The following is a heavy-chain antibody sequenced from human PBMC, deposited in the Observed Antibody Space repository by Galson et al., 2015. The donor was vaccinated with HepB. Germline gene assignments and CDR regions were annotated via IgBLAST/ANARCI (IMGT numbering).Heavy chain of an antibody. CDR2: IYSGGST. CDR3: ARDHGWSSGYSVPDAFDI. Sequence: SLRLSCAASGFTFSSYAMSWVRQAPGKGLEWVSVIYSGGSTYYADSVKGRFTISRDNSKNTLYLQMNSLRAEDTAVYYCARDHGWSSGYSVPDAFDIWGQGTMVTVSS. V-gene: IGHV3-53*01. J-gene: IGHJ3*02. CDR1: GFTFSSYA. D-gene: IGHD3-22*01.